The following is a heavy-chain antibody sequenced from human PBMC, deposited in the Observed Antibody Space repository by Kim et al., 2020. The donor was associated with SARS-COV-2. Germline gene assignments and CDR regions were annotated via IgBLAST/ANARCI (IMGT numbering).Heavy chain of an antibody. Sequence: SETLSLTCTVSDASLISSSYYWGWIRQPPGKGLEWIGTIYYSGSTYYNPSLQSRVTISVDTSKNQFSLKLTSVTAADTAVYYCARPGYGYYYAMDVWGQGTTVTVSS. CDR3: ARPGYGYYYAMDV. CDR2: IYYSGST. D-gene: IGHD4-17*01. V-gene: IGHV4-39*01. J-gene: IGHJ6*02. CDR1: DASLISSSYY.